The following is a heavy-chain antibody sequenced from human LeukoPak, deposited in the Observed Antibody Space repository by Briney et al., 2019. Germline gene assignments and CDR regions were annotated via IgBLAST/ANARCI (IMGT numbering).Heavy chain of an antibody. CDR2: IYYSGST. CDR1: GGSISSYY. CDR3: ATAPRPSAGTTTFDY. D-gene: IGHD1-14*01. V-gene: IGHV4-59*01. J-gene: IGHJ4*02. Sequence: SETLFLTCTVSGGSISSYYWSWIRQPPGKGLEWIGYIYYSGSTNYNPTLKSRVTISVNTSKNQFSLKLTSVTAADTAIYYCATAPRPSAGTTTFDYWGQGALVTVSS.